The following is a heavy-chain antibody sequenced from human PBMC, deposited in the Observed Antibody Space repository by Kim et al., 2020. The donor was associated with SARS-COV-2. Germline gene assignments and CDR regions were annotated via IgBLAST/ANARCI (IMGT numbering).Heavy chain of an antibody. V-gene: IGHV4-34*01. CDR3: ARGRYSSSWYRPFDY. J-gene: IGHJ4*02. D-gene: IGHD6-13*01. Sequence: SETLSLTCAVYGGSFSGYYWSWIRQPPGKGLEWIGEINHSGSTNYNPSLKSRVTISVDTSKNQFSLKLSSVTAADTAVYYCARGRYSSSWYRPFDYWGQG. CDR2: INHSGST. CDR1: GGSFSGYY.